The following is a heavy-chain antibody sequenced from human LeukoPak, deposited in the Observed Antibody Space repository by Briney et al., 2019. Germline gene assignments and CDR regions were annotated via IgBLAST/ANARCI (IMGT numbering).Heavy chain of an antibody. CDR1: GGSISSYY. V-gene: IGHV4-59*06. CDR3: ARDLGSSSPFTFDP. J-gene: IGHJ5*02. CDR2: IYYSGNT. Sequence: SETLSLTCTDSGGSISSYYWSWIRQHPGKGLEWIRYIYYSGNTYYNPSLKSRVTISVDTSKNQFSLKLSSVTAADTAVYYCARDLGSSSPFTFDPWGQGIPVTVSS. D-gene: IGHD6-13*01.